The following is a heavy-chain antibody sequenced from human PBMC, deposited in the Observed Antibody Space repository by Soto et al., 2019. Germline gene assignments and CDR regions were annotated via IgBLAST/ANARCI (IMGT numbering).Heavy chain of an antibody. D-gene: IGHD5-18*01. CDR1: GYTFTNYG. CDR3: APHTLDTGMPSGY. Sequence: QVQLVQSGAEVREPGASVKVSCKASGYTFTNYGVSWVRQAPGQGLEWMGWIGGYKGNTNYAQKLQGRGTLTTDTSTSTAYMELRSLGSDDTAVYYCAPHTLDTGMPSGYWGQGTLVTVSS. V-gene: IGHV1-18*01. CDR2: IGGYKGNT. J-gene: IGHJ4*02.